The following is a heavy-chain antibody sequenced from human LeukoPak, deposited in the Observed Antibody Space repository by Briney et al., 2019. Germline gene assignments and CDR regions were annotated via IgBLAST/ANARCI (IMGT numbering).Heavy chain of an antibody. CDR1: GFTFSSYW. J-gene: IGHJ4*02. V-gene: IGHV3-74*01. D-gene: IGHD3-16*02. CDR3: ARGQGPYDYVWGSYRPEFDY. CDR2: INSDGSST. Sequence: GGSLRLSCAASGFTFSSYWMHWVRQAPGKGLVWVSRINSDGSSTSYADSVKGRFTISRDNAKNTLYLQMNSLRAEDTAVYYCARGQGPYDYVWGSYRPEFDYWGQGTLVTVSS.